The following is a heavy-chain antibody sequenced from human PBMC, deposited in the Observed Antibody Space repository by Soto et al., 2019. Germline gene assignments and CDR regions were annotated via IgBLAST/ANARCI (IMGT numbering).Heavy chain of an antibody. CDR2: IGTSGDT. Sequence: GGSLRLSCAASGFTFSNYDMHWIRQATGQGLEWVSGIGTSGDTHYPDSVKGRFTISRENGKNSLFLQMDNLRAGDTAVYYCVRGDGDRYDGHGYLGRHWGQGSLVTVS. J-gene: IGHJ4*02. D-gene: IGHD2-21*01. CDR1: GFTFSNYD. CDR3: VRGDGDRYDGHGYLGRH. V-gene: IGHV3-13*04.